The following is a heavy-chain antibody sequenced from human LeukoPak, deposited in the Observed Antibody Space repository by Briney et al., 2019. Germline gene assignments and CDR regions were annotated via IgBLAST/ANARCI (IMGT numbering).Heavy chain of an antibody. Sequence: PGGSLRLSCAASGFTFSNYAMNWVRQAPGKGLEWVSSIGSGGNTYYADSVKGRFTISRDNSKNTLHLQMNSLKAEDTALYYCAKREVATSEYFDSWGQGTLVTVSS. J-gene: IGHJ4*02. D-gene: IGHD5-12*01. CDR3: AKREVATSEYFDS. V-gene: IGHV3-23*01. CDR2: IGSGGNT. CDR1: GFTFSNYA.